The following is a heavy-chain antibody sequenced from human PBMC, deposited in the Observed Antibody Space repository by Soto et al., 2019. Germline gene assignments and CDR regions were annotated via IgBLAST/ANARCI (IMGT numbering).Heavy chain of an antibody. V-gene: IGHV4-59*08. CDR1: GGSISSYY. J-gene: IGHJ6*03. CDR2: IYYSGST. D-gene: IGHD2-2*01. Sequence: SETLSPTCTVSGGSISSYYWSWIRQPPGKGLEWIGYIYYSGSTNYNPSLKSRVTISVDTSKNQFSLKLSSVTAADTAVYYFARQVVPAAMGYYYYYMDVWGKGTTVTVSS. CDR3: ARQVVPAAMGYYYYYMDV.